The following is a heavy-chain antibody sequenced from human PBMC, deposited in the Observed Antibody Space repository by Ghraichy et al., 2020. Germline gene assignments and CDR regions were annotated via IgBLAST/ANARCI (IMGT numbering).Heavy chain of an antibody. CDR3: ARTVFEYQLLLYYYYYMDV. J-gene: IGHJ6*03. Sequence: ASVKVSCKASGYTFTSYGISWVRQAPGQGLEWMGWISAYNGNTNYAQKLQGRVTMTTDTSTSTAYMELRSLRSDDTAVYYCARTVFEYQLLLYYYYYMDVWGKGTTVTVSS. CDR2: ISAYNGNT. V-gene: IGHV1-18*01. CDR1: GYTFTSYG. D-gene: IGHD2-2*01.